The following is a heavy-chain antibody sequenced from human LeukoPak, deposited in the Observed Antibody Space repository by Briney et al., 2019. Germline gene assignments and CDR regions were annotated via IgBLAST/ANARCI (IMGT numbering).Heavy chain of an antibody. V-gene: IGHV4-38-2*01. CDR3: ARWGREYYDILTRSYYFDY. Sequence: PSETMSLTCAVSGYSISSGYYWGWLRQPPGKGLEWIRSIYHSGSTYYNPSLKCRVTISVDMSKSHFSLKLSSVTAADTAVYYCARWGREYYDILTRSYYFDYWGQGTLVTVSS. D-gene: IGHD3-9*01. CDR1: GYSISSGYY. CDR2: IYHSGST. J-gene: IGHJ4*02.